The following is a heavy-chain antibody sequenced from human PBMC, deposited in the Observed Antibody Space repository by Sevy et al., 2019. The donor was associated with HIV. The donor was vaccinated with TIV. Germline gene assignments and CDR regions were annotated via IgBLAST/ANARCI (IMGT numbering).Heavy chain of an antibody. CDR1: GLTLTTTG. CDR2: VTSDGTT. D-gene: IGHD3-22*01. Sequence: GGCLRLYCAASGLTLTTTGMSWVRQAPGKGLEWVAGVTSDGTTYYADSVRDRFTVSRDNSKNTLYLQLNSLRADDTAVFYCAGGDTTMITDLDYWGQGTLVTVSS. J-gene: IGHJ4*02. CDR3: AGGDTTMITDLDY. V-gene: IGHV3-23*01.